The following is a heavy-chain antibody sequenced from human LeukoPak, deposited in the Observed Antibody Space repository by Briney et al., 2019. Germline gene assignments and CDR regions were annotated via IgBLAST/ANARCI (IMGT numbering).Heavy chain of an antibody. V-gene: IGHV3-30*09. CDR1: GFTFNTYA. D-gene: IGHD7-27*01. CDR3: ARDTNWGSTHY. CDR2: ISHDGSNK. Sequence: PGGSLRLSCAASGFTFNTYAMPWVRQAPGKGLEWVAVISHDGSNKYYADSVKGRFAISRDNSKNTLYLQMNSLRDEDTAIFYCARDTNWGSTHYWGQGTLVTVSS. J-gene: IGHJ4*02.